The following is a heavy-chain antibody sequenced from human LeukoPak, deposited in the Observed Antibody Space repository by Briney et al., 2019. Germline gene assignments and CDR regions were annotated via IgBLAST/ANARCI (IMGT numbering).Heavy chain of an antibody. CDR3: ARFPIYYDSSGSNSWGAFDI. Sequence: ASVKVSCKASGGTFSSYAISWVRQAPGQGLEWMGGIIPIFGTANYAQKFQGRVTITADESTSTAYMELSSLRSEDTAVYYCARFPIYYDSSGSNSWGAFDIWGQGTMVTVSS. CDR2: IIPIFGTA. D-gene: IGHD3-22*01. J-gene: IGHJ3*02. V-gene: IGHV1-69*13. CDR1: GGTFSSYA.